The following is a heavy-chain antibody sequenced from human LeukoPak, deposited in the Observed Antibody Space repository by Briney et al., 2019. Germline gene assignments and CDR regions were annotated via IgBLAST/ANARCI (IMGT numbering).Heavy chain of an antibody. V-gene: IGHV3-23*01. J-gene: IGHJ4*02. CDR3: AKAELRYFDWLLYGLDY. CDR2: ISGSGGST. CDR1: GFTFSSYA. Sequence: GGSLRLSCAASGFTFSSYAMSWVRQAPGKGLEWVSAISGSGGSTYYADSVKGRFTISRDNSKNTLYLQMNSLRAEDTAVYYCAKAELRYFDWLLYGLDYWGQGTLLTVSS. D-gene: IGHD3-9*01.